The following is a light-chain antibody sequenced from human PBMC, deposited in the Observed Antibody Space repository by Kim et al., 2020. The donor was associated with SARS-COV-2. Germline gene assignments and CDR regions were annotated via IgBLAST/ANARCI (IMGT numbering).Light chain of an antibody. CDR3: QKYNSAPWT. CDR1: QDIANS. CDR2: AAA. V-gene: IGKV1-27*01. J-gene: IGKJ1*01. Sequence: VSVGDRVTITCRASQDIANSLAWYQQKPGKVPQVLIYAAATLQSGVPSRFSGSGSGTEFTLTIGSLQTEDVATDYCQKYNSAPWTFGPGTKVDIK.